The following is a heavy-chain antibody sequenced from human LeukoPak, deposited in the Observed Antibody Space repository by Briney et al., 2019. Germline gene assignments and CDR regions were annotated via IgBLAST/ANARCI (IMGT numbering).Heavy chain of an antibody. J-gene: IGHJ4*02. CDR1: GYTFTSYY. CDR2: INPSGGST. D-gene: IGHD5-18*01. CDR3: ARVGTGYSSSFDY. V-gene: IGHV1-46*01. Sequence: GASVKVSCKASGYTFTSYYMHWVRQAPGQGLEWMGIINPSGGSTSYAQKFQGRVTMTRDTSISTAYMELSRLRSDDTAVYYCARVGTGYSSSFDYWGQGTLVTVSS.